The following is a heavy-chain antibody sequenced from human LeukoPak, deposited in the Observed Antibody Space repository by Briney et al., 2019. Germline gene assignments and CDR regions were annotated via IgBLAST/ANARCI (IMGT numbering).Heavy chain of an antibody. CDR3: ARRQQWLVPGY. D-gene: IGHD6-19*01. V-gene: IGHV4-34*01. CDR1: GGSFSGYY. CDR2: INHSGST. J-gene: IGHJ4*02. Sequence: SETLSLTCAVYGGSFSGYYWSWIRQPPGKGLEWIGEINHSGSTNYNPSLKSRVTISVDTSKNQFSLKLSSVTAAGTAVYYCARRQQWLVPGYWGQGTLVTVSS.